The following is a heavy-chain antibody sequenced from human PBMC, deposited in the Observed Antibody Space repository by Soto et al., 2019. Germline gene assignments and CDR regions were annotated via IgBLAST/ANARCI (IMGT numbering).Heavy chain of an antibody. J-gene: IGHJ4*02. CDR2: INPSGGST. CDR3: ATYYYDSSGYYGYFDY. V-gene: IGHV1-46*01. Sequence: ASVKVSCKASGCTFTSYYMHWVRQAPGQGLEWMGIINPSGGSTSYAQKFQGRVTMTRDTSASTVYMELSSLRSEDTAVYYCATYYYDSSGYYGYFDYWGQGTLVTVSS. D-gene: IGHD3-22*01. CDR1: GCTFTSYY.